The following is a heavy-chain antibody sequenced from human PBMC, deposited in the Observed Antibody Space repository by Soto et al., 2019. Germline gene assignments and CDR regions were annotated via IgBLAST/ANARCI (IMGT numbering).Heavy chain of an antibody. CDR3: ARVPDR. Sequence: QQQLQESGSGLVKPSQTLSLTCAVSGGSISSGGYSWSWIRQPPGKGLEWIGYIYHSGNTYYNPSLKSRVTISVDRSKIQFSLKLSSVTAADTAAYYCARVPDRWGQGTLVTVSS. J-gene: IGHJ5*02. CDR2: IYHSGNT. CDR1: GGSISSGGYS. V-gene: IGHV4-30-2*01. D-gene: IGHD2-2*01.